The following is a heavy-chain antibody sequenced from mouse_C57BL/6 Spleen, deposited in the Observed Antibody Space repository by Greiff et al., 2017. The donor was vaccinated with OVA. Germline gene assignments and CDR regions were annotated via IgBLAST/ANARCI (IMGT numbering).Heavy chain of an antibody. CDR3: TRDEWVITTVVAPFDY. CDR2: ISSGGDYI. CDR1: GFTFSSYA. Sequence: EVKLVESGEGLVKPGGSLKLSCAASGFTFSSYAMSWVRQTPEKRLEWVAYISSGGDYIYYADTVKGRFTISRDNARNTLYLQMSSLKSEDTAMYYCTRDEWVITTVVAPFDYWGQGTTLTVSS. V-gene: IGHV5-9-1*02. D-gene: IGHD1-1*01. J-gene: IGHJ2*01.